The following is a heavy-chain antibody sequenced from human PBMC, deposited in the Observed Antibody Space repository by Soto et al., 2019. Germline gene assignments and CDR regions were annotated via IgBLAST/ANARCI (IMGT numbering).Heavy chain of an antibody. D-gene: IGHD3-10*01. CDR2: IYYSGST. J-gene: IGHJ5*02. Sequence: PSETLSLTCTVSGGSIRDYFWTWIRQPPGKGLEWIGYIYYSGSTNYNPSLKSRVTISVDTSKNQFSLKLSSVTAADTAVYYCARGYYYGSGENWFDPWGQGTLVTVSS. CDR3: ARGYYYGSGENWFDP. CDR1: GGSIRDYF. V-gene: IGHV4-59*01.